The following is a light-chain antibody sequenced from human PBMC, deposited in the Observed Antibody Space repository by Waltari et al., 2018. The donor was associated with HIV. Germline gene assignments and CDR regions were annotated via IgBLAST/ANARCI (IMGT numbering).Light chain of an antibody. CDR2: GIN. J-gene: IGLJ2*01. CDR1: SSNIGSNY. CDR3: ATWTDSLSGVV. V-gene: IGLV1-47*01. Sequence: QSVLTQSPSASGTPGQRVTISCSGSSSNIGSNYVYWYQQLPGTAPKLLLYGINRRPSGVPDRFSGSKSGTSASLAISGLRSEDEAHYYCATWTDSLSGVVFGGGTKLRVL.